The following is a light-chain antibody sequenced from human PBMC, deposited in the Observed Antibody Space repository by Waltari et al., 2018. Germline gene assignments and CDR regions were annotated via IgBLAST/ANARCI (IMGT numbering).Light chain of an antibody. CDR1: SIDVGGYNF. CDR2: DVN. V-gene: IGLV2-23*02. J-gene: IGLJ2*01. CDR3: SSYAGSSIPVV. Sequence: QSALIQPASVSGSPGQSITISCTGTSIDVGGYNFVSWYQHHPGRAPKLMIYDVNKRPSGVSHRFSGSKSGDTASLTISGLLTEDEADYYCSSYAGSSIPVVFGGGTKLTVL.